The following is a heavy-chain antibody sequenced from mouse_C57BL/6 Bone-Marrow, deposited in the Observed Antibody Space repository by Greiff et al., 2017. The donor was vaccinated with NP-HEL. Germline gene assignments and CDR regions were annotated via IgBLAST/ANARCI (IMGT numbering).Heavy chain of an antibody. V-gene: IGHV1-69*01. CDR1: GYTFTSYW. D-gene: IGHD1-1*01. Sequence: VQLQQSGAELVMPGASVKLSCKASGYTFTSYWMHWVKQRPGQGLEWIGEIDPSDSYTNYNQKFKGKSTLTVDKSSSTAYMQLSSLTSEDSAVYYCARDLGSSPAMDYWGQGTSVTVSS. J-gene: IGHJ4*01. CDR3: ARDLGSSPAMDY. CDR2: IDPSDSYT.